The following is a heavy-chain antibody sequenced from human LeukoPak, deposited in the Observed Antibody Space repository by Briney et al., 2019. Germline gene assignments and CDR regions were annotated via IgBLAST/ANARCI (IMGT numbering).Heavy chain of an antibody. CDR3: ARATHRGIFDP. CDR1: GGSISSYY. D-gene: IGHD3-10*01. Sequence: SETLSLTCTVSGGSISSYYWSWIRQPPGKGLEWIGYIYYSGSTNYNPSLKSRVTISVDTSKNQFSLKLSSVTAADTAVYYCARATHRGIFDPWGQGTLVTVSS. V-gene: IGHV4-59*01. CDR2: IYYSGST. J-gene: IGHJ5*02.